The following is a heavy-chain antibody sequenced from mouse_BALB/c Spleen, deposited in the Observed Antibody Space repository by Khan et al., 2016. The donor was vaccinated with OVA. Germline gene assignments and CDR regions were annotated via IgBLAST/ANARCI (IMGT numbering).Heavy chain of an antibody. CDR1: GYSFTGYN. CDR3: AKEGDCYFDY. J-gene: IGHJ2*01. CDR2: IDPYDGGT. Sequence: VQLQQSGPELEKPGASVKISCKASGYSFTGYNMNWVKQSNGETLEWIGNIDPYDGGTSNNQKFKGKATLTVDKSSSTAYLQLKRLTSEDSAVYYCAKEGDCYFDYWGQGTTLTVAS. V-gene: IGHV1S135*01. D-gene: IGHD2-13*01.